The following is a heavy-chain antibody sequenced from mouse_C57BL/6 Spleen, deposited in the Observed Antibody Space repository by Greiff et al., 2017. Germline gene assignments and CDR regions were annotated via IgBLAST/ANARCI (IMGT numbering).Heavy chain of an antibody. CDR2: INPNNGGT. J-gene: IGHJ3*01. CDR3: ARWDWDWLAY. CDR1: GYTFTDYY. Sequence: VQLQQSGPELVKPGASVKISCKASGYTFTDYYMNWVKQSHGQSLEWIGDINPNNGGTSYNQKFKGKATLTVDKSSSTAYMELRSLTSEDSAVYYCARWDWDWLAYWGQGTLVTVSA. V-gene: IGHV1-26*01. D-gene: IGHD4-1*01.